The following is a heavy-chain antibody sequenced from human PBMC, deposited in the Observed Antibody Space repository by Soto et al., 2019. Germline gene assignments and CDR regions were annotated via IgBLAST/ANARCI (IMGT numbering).Heavy chain of an antibody. CDR3: ARPGENDGSGSYPLDY. V-gene: IGHV4-39*01. J-gene: IGHJ4*02. Sequence: QLQLQESGPGLVKPSETLSLTCTVSGGSISSSSYYWGWIRQPPGKGLEWIGSIYYSGSTYYNPSLKSRVTISVDTSKNQFSLKLSSVTAADTAVYYCARPGENDGSGSYPLDYWGQGTLVTVSS. CDR1: GGSISSSSYY. D-gene: IGHD3-10*01. CDR2: IYYSGST.